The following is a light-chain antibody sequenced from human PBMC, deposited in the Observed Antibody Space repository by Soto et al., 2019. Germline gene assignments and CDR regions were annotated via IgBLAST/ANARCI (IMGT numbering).Light chain of an antibody. Sequence: RMSLSPVTVSASLGDRVTITCRASQNIRRRLAWFQQKPGKAPKLLIYDASSLESGVPQRFSGSGSGTEFTLTISSLQSEDSAVYYSHQYNFWPTSGQGTKVDIK. J-gene: IGKJ1*01. CDR1: QNIRRR. CDR2: DAS. CDR3: HQYNFWPT. V-gene: IGKV1-5*01.